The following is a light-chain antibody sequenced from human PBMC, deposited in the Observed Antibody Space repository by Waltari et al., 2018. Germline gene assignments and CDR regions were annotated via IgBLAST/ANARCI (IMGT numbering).Light chain of an antibody. J-gene: IGKJ3*01. CDR2: GAS. CDR3: QKYGSSLFT. CDR1: QSVSSSY. V-gene: IGKV3-20*01. Sequence: EIVLTQSPGTLSLSPGERATLSCRASQSVSSSYLAWYQQKPGQAPRLLIYGASSRATGIPDRFSGSGSGTDFTLTINRLEPEDFAVYYCQKYGSSLFTFGPGTKVDIK.